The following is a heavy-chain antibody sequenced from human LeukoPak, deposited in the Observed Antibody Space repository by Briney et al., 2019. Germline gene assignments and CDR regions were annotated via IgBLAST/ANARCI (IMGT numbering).Heavy chain of an antibody. V-gene: IGHV3-20*04. CDR3: ARSYYDSSGPSAWYFDL. CDR2: INWNGGST. CDR1: GFTFDDYG. D-gene: IGHD3-22*01. Sequence: GGSLRLSCAASGFTFDDYGMSWVRQAPGKGLEWVSGINWNGGSTGYADSVKGRFTISRDNAKNSLYLQMNSLRAEDTALYYCARSYYDSSGPSAWYFDLWGRGTLVTVSS. J-gene: IGHJ2*01.